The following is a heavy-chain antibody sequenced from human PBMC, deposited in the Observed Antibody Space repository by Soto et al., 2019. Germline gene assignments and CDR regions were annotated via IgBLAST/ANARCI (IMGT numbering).Heavy chain of an antibody. D-gene: IGHD6-6*01. J-gene: IGHJ6*02. CDR1: GYTFISYG. CDR3: ATDRPTSSIRARDYYYAMDV. CDR2: ISSYNGNT. V-gene: IGHV1-18*01. Sequence: QVQLVQSGAEVKKPGASVKVSCKASGYTFISYGISWVRQAPGQGLEWMGWISSYNGNTNYAQKLQGRVTMTTDTSTTTPHMETRSLSSDDTAVHYCATDRPTSSIRARDYYYAMDVWGQATTVTVSS.